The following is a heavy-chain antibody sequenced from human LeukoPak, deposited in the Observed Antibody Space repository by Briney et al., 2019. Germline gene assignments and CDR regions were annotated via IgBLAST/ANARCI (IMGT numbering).Heavy chain of an antibody. V-gene: IGHV3-33*06. CDR2: IWYDGANQ. CDR3: AKDRLRGYSYGYVDY. D-gene: IGHD5-18*01. Sequence: GRSLRLSCAASGFTFSSYAMHWVRQAPGKGLEWVAVIWYDGANQYYTDSVKGRFTISRDNSKNTLYLQMNSLRAEDTAVYYCAKDRLRGYSYGYVDYWGQGTLVTVSS. J-gene: IGHJ4*02. CDR1: GFTFSSYA.